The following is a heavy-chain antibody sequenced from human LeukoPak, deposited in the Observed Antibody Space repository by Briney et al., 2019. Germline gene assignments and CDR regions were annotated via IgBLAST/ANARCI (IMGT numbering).Heavy chain of an antibody. J-gene: IGHJ4*02. D-gene: IGHD3-22*01. Sequence: GGSLRLSCAASGFTFSNYEMNWVRQAPGKGLEWVSYISGSGSTIYYADSVKGRFTISRDNSKNSLYLQMNSLRTEDTALYYCAKEPSAYYDSSGYYDYWGQGTLVTVSS. CDR1: GFTFSNYE. V-gene: IGHV3-48*03. CDR3: AKEPSAYYDSSGYYDY. CDR2: ISGSGSTI.